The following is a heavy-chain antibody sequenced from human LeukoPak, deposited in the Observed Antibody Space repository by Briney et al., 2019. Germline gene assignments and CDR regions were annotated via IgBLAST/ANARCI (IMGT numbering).Heavy chain of an antibody. CDR1: GGSISSSSYY. D-gene: IGHD3-10*01. V-gene: IGHV4-39*07. Sequence: EPSETLSLTCTVSGGSISSSSYYWGWIRQPPGKGLEWIGSIYYSGSTYYNPSLKSRVTISVDTSKNQFSLKLSSVTAADTGVYYCARDTVDGGSGNFAGDYYYGMDVWGQGTTVTVSS. CDR3: ARDTVDGGSGNFAGDYYYGMDV. J-gene: IGHJ6*02. CDR2: IYYSGST.